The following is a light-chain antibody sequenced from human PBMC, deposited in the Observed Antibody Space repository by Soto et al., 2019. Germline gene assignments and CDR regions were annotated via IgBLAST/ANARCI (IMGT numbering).Light chain of an antibody. V-gene: IGLV1-40*01. CDR1: SSNIGAGYD. J-gene: IGLJ1*01. CDR3: QSYDSSLSGFV. Sequence: QSVLTQPPSMSGAPGQRVTISCTGGSSNIGAGYDVHWYQQLPGTAPRLLIFGNNNRPSGVPDRFSGSKSGTSASLAISGLQAEDEADYYCQSYDSSLSGFVFGPGTKLNVL. CDR2: GNN.